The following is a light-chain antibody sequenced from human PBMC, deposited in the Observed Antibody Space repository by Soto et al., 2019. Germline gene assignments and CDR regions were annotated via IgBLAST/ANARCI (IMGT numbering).Light chain of an antibody. V-gene: IGLV2-8*01. J-gene: IGLJ2*01. Sequence: QSALSQPPSASGSPGQSVTISCTGTSSDVGGYNYVSWYQQHPGKAPKLMIYEVSKRPSRVPDRFSGSKSGNTASLTVSGLQAEDDSDYYCSSYAGSNNVVFGGGTKLTVX. CDR3: SSYAGSNNVV. CDR2: EVS. CDR1: SSDVGGYNY.